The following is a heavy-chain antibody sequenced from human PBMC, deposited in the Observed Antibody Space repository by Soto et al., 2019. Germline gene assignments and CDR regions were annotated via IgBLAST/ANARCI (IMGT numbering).Heavy chain of an antibody. J-gene: IGHJ4*02. D-gene: IGHD1-26*01. CDR2: IYYSGST. CDR3: ARQGVSPRAFDY. Sequence: QLQLQESGPGLVKPSETLSLTCTVSGGSISSSSYYWGWIRQPPGKGLEWIGSIYYSGSTYYNPSLTSRVTISVDTSKNQFSLKLSSVTAADTAVYYCARQGVSPRAFDYWGQGTLVTVSS. V-gene: IGHV4-39*01. CDR1: GGSISSSSYY.